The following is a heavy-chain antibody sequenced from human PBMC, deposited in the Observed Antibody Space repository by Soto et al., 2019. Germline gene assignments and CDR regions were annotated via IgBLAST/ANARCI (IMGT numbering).Heavy chain of an antibody. J-gene: IGHJ6*02. CDR2: INHSGST. CDR3: ASGMTTVRYYYYYYGMDV. Sequence: PSETLSLTCAVYGGSFSGYYWSWIRQPPGKGLEWIGEINHSGSTNYNPSLKSRVTISVDTSKNQFSLKLSSVTAADTAVYYCASGMTTVRYYYYYYGMDVWGQGTTVTVSS. V-gene: IGHV4-34*01. D-gene: IGHD4-17*01. CDR1: GGSFSGYY.